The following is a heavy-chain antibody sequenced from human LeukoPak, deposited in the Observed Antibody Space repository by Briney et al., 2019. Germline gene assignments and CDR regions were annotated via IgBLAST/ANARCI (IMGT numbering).Heavy chain of an antibody. CDR1: GYTFTSYD. CDR2: MDGNSGKT. J-gene: IGHJ3*02. D-gene: IGHD3-22*01. CDR3: ARLYYYASSGYDALDI. V-gene: IGHV1-8*01. Sequence: GASVKVSCKTSGYTFTSYDINWVRQVPGQGLEWVGGMDGNSGKTAYAQNFLGRVTITRNSSISTAYMELSSLRSEDTAAYYCARLYYYASSGYDALDIWGQGTMVAVSS.